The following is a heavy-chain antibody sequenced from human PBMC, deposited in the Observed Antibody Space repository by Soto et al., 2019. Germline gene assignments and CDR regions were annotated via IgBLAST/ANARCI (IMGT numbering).Heavy chain of an antibody. CDR1: GLSFNIYW. CDR3: AGGMAGLDV. CDR2: INSDGSHT. V-gene: IGHV3-74*01. J-gene: IGHJ6*02. Sequence: DVQLVESGGGVVQPGGSLRLSCAASGLSFNIYWMHWVRQVPGKGLVWLASINSDGSHTIYVDSVKGRFTISRDNAKTTVFLQMDSLRDEDTGVYYCAGGMAGLDVWGQGTTVTVSS.